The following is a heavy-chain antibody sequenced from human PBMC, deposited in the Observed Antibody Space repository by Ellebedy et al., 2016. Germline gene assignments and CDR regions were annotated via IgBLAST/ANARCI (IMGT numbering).Heavy chain of an antibody. D-gene: IGHD3-16*01. J-gene: IGHJ4*02. V-gene: IGHV3-53*01. CDR3: ARDPSFNHHDEFDY. Sequence: GGSLRLXXAAFGFTVSSNYMSWVRQAPGKGLEWVSVIYSSGDTYYAGSVKGRFTISRDNSKNTLYLQMNSLRAEDTAVYYCARDPSFNHHDEFDYWGQGTLVTVSS. CDR1: GFTVSSNY. CDR2: IYSSGDT.